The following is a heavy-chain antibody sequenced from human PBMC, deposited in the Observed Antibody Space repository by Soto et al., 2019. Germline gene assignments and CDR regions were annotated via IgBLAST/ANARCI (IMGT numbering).Heavy chain of an antibody. CDR1: GGSISSDDYS. J-gene: IGHJ1*01. CDR2: IHSSGSI. V-gene: IGHV4-30-4*01. CDR3: ARDLDGLHDDNSGPYPRPG. Sequence: PSETLSLTFTVSGGSISSDDYSWSWIRQAPGWGLEWIGYIHSSGSIYYNPSLKSRATMSIDTARNQLSLKVSSVTVADTAVYYCARDLDGLHDDNSGPYPRPGWGQGTLVT. D-gene: IGHD3-22*01.